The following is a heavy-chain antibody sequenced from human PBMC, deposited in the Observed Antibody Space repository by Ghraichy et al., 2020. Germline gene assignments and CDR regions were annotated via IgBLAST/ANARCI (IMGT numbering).Heavy chain of an antibody. CDR1: GFTISNYY. Sequence: GGSLRLSCAASGFTISNYYMSWIRQAPGKGLEWVSYISSSGATTYYADSVRGRFTISRDNAKRSLDLQMDSLRAEDTAIYYCTRGGEDYYDSTGYYGAGGACVIWGQATSVTVSS. D-gene: IGHD3-22*01. V-gene: IGHV3-11*01. CDR2: ISSSGATT. CDR3: TRGGEDYYDSTGYYGAGGACVI. J-gene: IGHJ6*02.